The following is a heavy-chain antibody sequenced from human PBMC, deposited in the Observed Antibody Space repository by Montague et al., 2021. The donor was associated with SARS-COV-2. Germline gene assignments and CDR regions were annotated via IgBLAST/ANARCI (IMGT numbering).Heavy chain of an antibody. Sequence: TLSLTCTVSGGSISGGGYYWSWIRQHPGKGLEWIGYIYYSGNTYYNPSLKSRVTISVDTSKNQFSLKLSSVTAADTAVYYCARAQLDFDWLSMPSSHWYDPWGQGTLVTVSS. CDR2: IYYSGNT. J-gene: IGHJ5*02. V-gene: IGHV4-31*03. CDR3: ARAQLDFDWLSMPSSHWYDP. D-gene: IGHD3-9*01. CDR1: GGSISGGGYY.